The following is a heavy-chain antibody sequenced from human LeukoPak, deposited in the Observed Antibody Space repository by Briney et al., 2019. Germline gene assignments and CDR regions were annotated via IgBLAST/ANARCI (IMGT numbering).Heavy chain of an antibody. J-gene: IGHJ6*02. Sequence: GGSLRLSCAASGFTFNSYAMHWVRQAPGKGLEWVAVISYDGSNKYYADSVKGRFTISRDNSKNTLYLQMNSLRAEDTAVYYCARDRPAAGTGSYYYYGMDVWGQGTTVTVSS. CDR3: ARDRPAAGTGSYYYYGMDV. V-gene: IGHV3-30*04. D-gene: IGHD1-1*01. CDR1: GFTFNSYA. CDR2: ISYDGSNK.